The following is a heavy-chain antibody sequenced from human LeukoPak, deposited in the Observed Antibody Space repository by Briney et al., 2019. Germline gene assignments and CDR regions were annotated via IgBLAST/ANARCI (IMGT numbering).Heavy chain of an antibody. D-gene: IGHD6-13*01. CDR3: ARDMIGQQLGGSNWFDP. CDR2: IYYSGST. Sequence: SETLSLTCNVSGGSISSYYWSWIRQPPGKGLEWIGYIYYSGSTNYNPSLKSRVTISVDTSKNQFSLKLSSVTAADTAVYYCARDMIGQQLGGSNWFDPWGQGTLVTVSS. V-gene: IGHV4-59*01. CDR1: GGSISSYY. J-gene: IGHJ5*02.